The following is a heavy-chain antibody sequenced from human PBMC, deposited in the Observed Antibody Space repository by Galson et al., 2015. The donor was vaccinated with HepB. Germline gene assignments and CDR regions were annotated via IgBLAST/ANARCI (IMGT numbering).Heavy chain of an antibody. CDR3: ARGFTVTGKYDY. V-gene: IGHV4-59*01. J-gene: IGHJ4*02. CDR1: GGSISSYQ. CDR2: VYYSGTT. Sequence: VSGGSISSYQWSWIRQPPGKRLEWIGYVYYSGTTNYNPSLKSRVTISVDTSKNQFSLKLSSVTTADTAVYYCARGFTVTGKYDYWGQGTLVTVSS. D-gene: IGHD4-11*01.